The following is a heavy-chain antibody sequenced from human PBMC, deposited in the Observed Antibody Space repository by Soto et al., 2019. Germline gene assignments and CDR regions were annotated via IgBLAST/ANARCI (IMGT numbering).Heavy chain of an antibody. CDR3: ARVMYSSGWFDY. V-gene: IGHV3-11*01. Sequence: GVLRLSCAASGFTFSDYYMSWIRQAPGKGLEWVSYISSSGSTIYYADSVKGRFTISRDNAKNSLYLQMNSLRAEDTAVYYCARVMYSSGWFDYWGQGTLVTVSS. J-gene: IGHJ4*02. D-gene: IGHD6-19*01. CDR1: GFTFSDYY. CDR2: ISSSGSTI.